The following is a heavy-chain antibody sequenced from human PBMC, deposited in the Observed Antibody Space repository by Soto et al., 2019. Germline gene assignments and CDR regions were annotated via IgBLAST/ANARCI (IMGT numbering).Heavy chain of an antibody. CDR1: GYTFTSYG. D-gene: IGHD2-15*01. J-gene: IGHJ5*02. Sequence: GASVKVSCKASGYTFTSYGISWVRQAPGQGLEWMGWISAYNGNTNYAQKLQGRVTMTTDTSTSTAYMELRSLRSDDTAVYYCARDYCSGGSCYSNWFDPWGQGTLVTVS. V-gene: IGHV1-18*01. CDR3: ARDYCSGGSCYSNWFDP. CDR2: ISAYNGNT.